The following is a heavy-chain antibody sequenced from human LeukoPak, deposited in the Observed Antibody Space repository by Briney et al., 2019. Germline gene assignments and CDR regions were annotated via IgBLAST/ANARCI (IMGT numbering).Heavy chain of an antibody. D-gene: IGHD1-26*01. V-gene: IGHV3-30*02. Sequence: GGSLRLSCAASGFSFSNYDMHWVRQAPGRGLEWVAFIRNDGGNKYYADSVKGRFTISRDNSKNTLYLQMNSLRAEDTAVYYCAKSSGTYSLWYFDLWGRGTLVTVSS. J-gene: IGHJ2*01. CDR1: GFSFSNYD. CDR3: AKSSGTYSLWYFDL. CDR2: IRNDGGNK.